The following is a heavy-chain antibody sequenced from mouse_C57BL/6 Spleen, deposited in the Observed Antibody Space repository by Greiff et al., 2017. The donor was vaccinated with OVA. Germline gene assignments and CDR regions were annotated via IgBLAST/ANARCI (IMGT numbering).Heavy chain of an antibody. Sequence: EVNVVESEGGLVQPGSSMKLSCTASGFTFSDYYMAWVRQVPEKGLEWVANINYDGSSTYYLDSLKSRFIISRDNAKNILYLQMSSLKSEDTATYYCARAAGRGFDYWGQGTTLTVSS. CDR2: INYDGSST. CDR3: ARAAGRGFDY. J-gene: IGHJ2*01. D-gene: IGHD1-1*01. V-gene: IGHV5-16*01. CDR1: GFTFSDYY.